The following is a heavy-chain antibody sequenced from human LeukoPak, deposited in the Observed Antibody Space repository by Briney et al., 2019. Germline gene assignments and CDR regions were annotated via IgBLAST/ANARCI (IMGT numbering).Heavy chain of an antibody. CDR2: IYSGGST. J-gene: IGHJ1*01. CDR3: ARGASSGWEEYFQH. D-gene: IGHD6-19*01. V-gene: IGHV3-53*01. Sequence: GGSLRLSCAASGFTFSSYEMNWVRQAPGKGLEWVSVIYSGGSTYYADSVKGRFTISRDNSKNTLYLQMNSLRAEDTAVYYCARGASSGWEEYFQHWGQGTLVTVSS. CDR1: GFTFSSYE.